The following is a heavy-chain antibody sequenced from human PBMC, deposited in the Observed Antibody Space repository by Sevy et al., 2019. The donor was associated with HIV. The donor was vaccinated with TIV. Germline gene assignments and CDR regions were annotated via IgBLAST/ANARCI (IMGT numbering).Heavy chain of an antibody. CDR2: ISTLNVNT. D-gene: IGHD2-2*01. Sequence: ASVKVSCKASGYSFTSYGISCVRQAPGQGLEWMGWISTLNVNTNNAQKFQGRVTMTTDTSTSTAYMELRSLRSDDTAVYYCARDDCSSLSCHGSLLYWGQGTLVTVSS. V-gene: IGHV1-18*01. CDR1: GYSFTSYG. CDR3: ARDDCSSLSCHGSLLY. J-gene: IGHJ4*02.